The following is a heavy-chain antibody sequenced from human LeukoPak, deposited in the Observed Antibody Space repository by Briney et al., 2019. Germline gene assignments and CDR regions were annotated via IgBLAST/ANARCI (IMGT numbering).Heavy chain of an antibody. CDR3: AKGMNSFDY. J-gene: IGHJ4*02. CDR2: ISGSGGST. V-gene: IGHV3-23*01. Sequence: PGGTLRLSCAASGFTFSSYGMSWVRQAPGKGLEWVSAISGSGGSTYYADSVKGRSTISRDNSKNTLYLQMNSLRAEDTAVYYCAKGMNSFDYWGQGTLVTVSS. CDR1: GFTFSSYG.